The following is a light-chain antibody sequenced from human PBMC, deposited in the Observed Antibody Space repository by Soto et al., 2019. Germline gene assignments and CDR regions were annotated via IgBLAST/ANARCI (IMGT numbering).Light chain of an antibody. V-gene: IGKV3-11*01. CDR1: QSVSSN. CDR2: DSS. J-gene: IGKJ1*01. CDR3: QQRSDWPWT. Sequence: TQSPPTLSASVGDRVTITCRASQSVSSNLAWYRQKPGQAPRLLIYDSSNRAAGIPARFSGSGSGTDFTLTVSSLEPEDFVVYYCQQRSDWPWTFGQGTKV.